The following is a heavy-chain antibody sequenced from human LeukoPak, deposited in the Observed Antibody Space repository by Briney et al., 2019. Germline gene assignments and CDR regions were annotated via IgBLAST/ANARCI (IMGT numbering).Heavy chain of an antibody. CDR3: AREEARGYSGYDGGPFDY. Sequence: TGGSLRLSCAASGFTFSSYAMHRVRPAPDKGLERVAVISYDGSNKYYADSVKGRFTISRDNSKNTLYLQMNSLRAEDTAVYYCAREEARGYSGYDGGPFDYWGQGTLVTVSS. D-gene: IGHD5-12*01. CDR1: GFTFSSYA. J-gene: IGHJ4*02. CDR2: ISYDGSNK. V-gene: IGHV3-30-3*01.